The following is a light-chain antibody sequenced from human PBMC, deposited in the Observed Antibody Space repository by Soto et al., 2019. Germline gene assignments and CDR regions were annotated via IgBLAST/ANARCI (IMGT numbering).Light chain of an antibody. CDR3: CSHAGSYTFRV. J-gene: IGLJ1*01. Sequence: QSALTQPASVSGSPGQAITISCSGTSSDVGAFNYVSWYHQHPGQAPKLMIYDVSNRPSGFSNRFSGSKSGNTASLTISGLQVEDEADYYCCSHAGSYTFRVFGTGTKVTV. CDR2: DVS. CDR1: SSDVGAFNY. V-gene: IGLV2-14*03.